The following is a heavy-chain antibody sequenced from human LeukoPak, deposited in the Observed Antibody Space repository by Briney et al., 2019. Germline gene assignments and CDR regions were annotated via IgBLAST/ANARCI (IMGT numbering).Heavy chain of an antibody. CDR3: AMYYDSSGKNY. CDR1: RFAFSSYN. V-gene: IGHV3-48*01. CDR2: IRSSGSTK. D-gene: IGHD3-22*01. Sequence: GGSLRLSCAASRFAFSSYNMNWVRQAPGKGLEWISYIRSSGSTKYYADSVKGRFTISRDNAQNSLYLQMNSLRAEDTAVYYCAMYYDSSGKNYWGQGTLVSVSS. J-gene: IGHJ4*02.